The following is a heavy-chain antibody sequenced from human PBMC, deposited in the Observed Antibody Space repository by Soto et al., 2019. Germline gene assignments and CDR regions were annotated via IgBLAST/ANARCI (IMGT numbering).Heavy chain of an antibody. CDR3: AHTIVATIEVVLDAFDN. Sequence: QITLKESGPTLVKPTQNLTLTCTFSGFSLSTSGVGVGWIRQPPGKALEWLALIYWDDDRRYRPSLKSRLTITRDTSKKQVVLTMTNMDPVDTATYYCAHTIVATIEVVLDAFDNWGQGTMVTVSS. D-gene: IGHD5-12*01. CDR1: GFSLSTSGVG. CDR2: IYWDDDR. J-gene: IGHJ3*02. V-gene: IGHV2-5*02.